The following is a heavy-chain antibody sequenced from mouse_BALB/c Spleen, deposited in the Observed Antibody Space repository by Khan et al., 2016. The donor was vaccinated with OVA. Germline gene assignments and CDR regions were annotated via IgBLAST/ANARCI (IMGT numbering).Heavy chain of an antibody. J-gene: IGHJ4*01. Sequence: QIQLVQSGPELKKPGETVKISCKASGYSFRNFGMNWVKEAPGKGLEWMGWINTYTGEPTYADDFKGRFAFSLETSASTAYLQISNLTNEDTATYFCERPPYFSYTLAYWGQGTSVTVSS. CDR3: ERPPYFSYTLAY. D-gene: IGHD2-10*01. CDR2: INTYTGEP. V-gene: IGHV9-3-1*01. CDR1: GYSFRNFG.